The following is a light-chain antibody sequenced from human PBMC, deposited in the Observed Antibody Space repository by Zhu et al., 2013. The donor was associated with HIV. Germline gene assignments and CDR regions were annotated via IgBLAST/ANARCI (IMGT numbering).Light chain of an antibody. CDR2: AAS. Sequence: DIQMTQSPSTLSASVGDRVTITCRASQSISSWLAWYQQRPGKAPNVLIYAASSLISGVPSRFSGSGSETEFTLTVSNLQAEDFATYYCHQPYTYPFTFGPGTKVDIK. J-gene: IGKJ3*01. V-gene: IGKV1-5*01. CDR3: HQPYTYPFT. CDR1: QSISSW.